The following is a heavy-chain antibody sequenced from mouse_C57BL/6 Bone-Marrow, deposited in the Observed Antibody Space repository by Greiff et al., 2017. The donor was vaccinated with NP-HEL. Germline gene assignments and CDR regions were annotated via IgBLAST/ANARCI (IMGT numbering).Heavy chain of an antibody. D-gene: IGHD1-1*01. CDR3: ARPYYGSSLYWYFDV. CDR1: GYTFTDYN. J-gene: IGHJ1*03. CDR2: INPNNGGT. Sequence: EVQLQESGPELVKPGASVKIPCKASGYTFTDYNMDWVKQSHGKSLEWIGDINPNNGGTIYNQKFKGKATLTVDKSSSTAYMELRSLTSEDTAVYYCARPYYGSSLYWYFDVWGTGTTVTVSS. V-gene: IGHV1-18*01.